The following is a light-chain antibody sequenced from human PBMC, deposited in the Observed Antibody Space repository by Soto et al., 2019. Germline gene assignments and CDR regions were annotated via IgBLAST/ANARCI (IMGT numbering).Light chain of an antibody. CDR2: KAS. Sequence: DIQMTQSPSTLSASVGDRVTITCRASQAISTWLAWFQQKPGRAPKLLIYKASSLETGIPSRFSGSGSGTEVTLTISSLQPDDFGTYYCQQYSTYSTFGGGTMVEIK. CDR3: QQYSTYST. V-gene: IGKV1-5*03. CDR1: QAISTW. J-gene: IGKJ4*01.